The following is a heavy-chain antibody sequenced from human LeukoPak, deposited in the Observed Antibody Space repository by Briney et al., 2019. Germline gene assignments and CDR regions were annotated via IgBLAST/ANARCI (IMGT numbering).Heavy chain of an antibody. Sequence: GGSLRLSSATSGFIFSTYALSWVRQAPGKGLEWASSISGSGGSTYHADSVKGRFTISRDSSKNTPYLQMNSLRAEDTAIYYCARVIRAAPGKGYFDYWGQGTLVTVSS. CDR1: GFIFSTYA. CDR2: ISGSGGST. CDR3: ARVIRAAPGKGYFDY. J-gene: IGHJ4*02. V-gene: IGHV3-23*01. D-gene: IGHD6-13*01.